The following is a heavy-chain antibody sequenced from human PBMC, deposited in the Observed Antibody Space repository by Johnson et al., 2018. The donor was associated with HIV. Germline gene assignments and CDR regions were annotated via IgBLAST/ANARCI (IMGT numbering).Heavy chain of an antibody. D-gene: IGHD2-15*01. CDR3: TTDYSTPIVVVVAATPDAFDI. CDR2: IKSKTDGGTT. Sequence: EVPLVESGGGLVKPGGSLRLSCAASGFTFSNAWMSSVRQAPGKGLEWVGRIKSKTDGGTTDYAAPVKGRFTISRDDSKNTLYLQMNSLKTEDTAVYYCTTDYSTPIVVVVAATPDAFDIWGQGTMVTVSS. J-gene: IGHJ3*02. V-gene: IGHV3-15*01. CDR1: GFTFSNAW.